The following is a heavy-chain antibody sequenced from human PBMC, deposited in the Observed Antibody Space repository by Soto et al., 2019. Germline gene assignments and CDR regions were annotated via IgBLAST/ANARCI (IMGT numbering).Heavy chain of an antibody. Sequence: TSETLSLTCTVSGGSISSSSYYWGWIRQPPGKGLEWIGSIYYSGRTYYNPSLKSRVTISVDTSKNQFSLKLSSVTAADTAVYYCARLAFSGDLRPWGQGTLVTVSS. V-gene: IGHV4-39*01. D-gene: IGHD5-12*01. J-gene: IGHJ5*02. CDR3: ARLAFSGDLRP. CDR2: IYYSGRT. CDR1: GGSISSSSYY.